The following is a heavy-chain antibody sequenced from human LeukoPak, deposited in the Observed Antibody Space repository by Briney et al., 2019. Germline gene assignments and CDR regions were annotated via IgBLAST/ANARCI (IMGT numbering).Heavy chain of an antibody. J-gene: IGHJ5*02. CDR2: IYDSGST. D-gene: IGHD3-10*01. Sequence: PSETLSLTCTVSGGSISSYCWSWIRQPPGKGLEWIGSIYDSGSTYYNPSLKSRVTISVDTSKNQFSLKLNSVTAADTAVYYCARHYGPWGQGTLVTVSS. CDR1: GGSISSYC. CDR3: ARHYGP. V-gene: IGHV4-39*01.